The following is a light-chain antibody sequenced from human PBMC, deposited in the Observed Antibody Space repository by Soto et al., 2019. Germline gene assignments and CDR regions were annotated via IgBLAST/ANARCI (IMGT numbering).Light chain of an antibody. CDR2: GAS. CDR3: QQGHNWPLT. V-gene: IGKV3-15*01. Sequence: EIVMTQSPATLSVSQGESAPPSCRASQRISRELAWYQQKPGQPPRLLIYGASTRATGVPARFTGSGSGSDFTLTISGLQSEDFAVYYCQQGHNWPLTFGQGTRLEI. CDR1: QRISRE. J-gene: IGKJ2*01.